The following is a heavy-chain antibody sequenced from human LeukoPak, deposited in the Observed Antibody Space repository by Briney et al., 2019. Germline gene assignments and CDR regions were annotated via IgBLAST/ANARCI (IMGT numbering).Heavy chain of an antibody. CDR2: ISGSGGST. D-gene: IGHD3-16*01. Sequence: PGGSLRLSCAASGFTFSSYAMSWVRQASGKGLEWVSAISGSGGSTYYADSVKGRFTISRDNSKNTLHLQMNSLRAEDTAVYYCAKGGDLITYFDYWGQGTLVTVSS. CDR3: AKGGDLITYFDY. V-gene: IGHV3-23*01. CDR1: GFTFSSYA. J-gene: IGHJ4*02.